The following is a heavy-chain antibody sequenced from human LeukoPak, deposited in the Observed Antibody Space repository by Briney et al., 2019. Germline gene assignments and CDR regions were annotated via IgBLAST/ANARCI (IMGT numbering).Heavy chain of an antibody. D-gene: IGHD3-10*01. V-gene: IGHV3-23*01. CDR3: AKEAWFGELALDR. J-gene: IGHJ5*02. CDR1: GFPFSNYA. CDR2: LNARATSP. Sequence: GGSLRLSCAASGFPFSNYAMSWVRQAPGKGLEWVSVLNARATSPHYADSVKGRFTISRDNSKNTLYLQMDRLRAEDTAVYYCAKEAWFGELALDRWGQGTLATVSS.